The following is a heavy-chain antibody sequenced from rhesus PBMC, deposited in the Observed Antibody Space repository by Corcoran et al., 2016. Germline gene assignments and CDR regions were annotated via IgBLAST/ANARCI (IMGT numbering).Heavy chain of an antibody. Sequence: QVQLQESGPGLVKPSETLSLTCAVSGGSISSGYYYWSWIRQPPGEGLEWIGYITYSGSTSYNPSLKSRVTISRDTSKNQFSLKLSSVTAADTAVYYCAKLGDYSGRSDFDYWGQGVLVTVSS. V-gene: IGHV4-122*02. CDR2: ITYSGST. J-gene: IGHJ4*01. CDR1: GGSISSGYYY. CDR3: AKLGDYSGRSDFDY. D-gene: IGHD3-16*01.